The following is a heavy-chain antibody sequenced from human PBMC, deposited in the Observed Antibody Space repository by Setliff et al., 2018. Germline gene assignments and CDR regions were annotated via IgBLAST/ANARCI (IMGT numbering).Heavy chain of an antibody. Sequence: SETLSLTCTVSGGSISTYYWSWIRQPPGKGLEWIGYIYYSGSTNYNPSLKSRVTISVDTSKNQFSLKLSSVTAADTAVYYRARPPRGGRWYFDLWGRGTLVTVSS. V-gene: IGHV4-59*08. J-gene: IGHJ2*01. CDR1: GGSISTYY. CDR3: ARPPRGGRWYFDL. D-gene: IGHD3-16*01. CDR2: IYYSGST.